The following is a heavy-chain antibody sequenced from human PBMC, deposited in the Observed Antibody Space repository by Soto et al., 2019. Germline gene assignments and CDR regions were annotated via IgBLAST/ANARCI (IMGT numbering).Heavy chain of an antibody. CDR1: GFTFSSSG. J-gene: IGHJ4*02. D-gene: IGHD1-20*01. V-gene: IGHV3-30*18. CDR3: AKEFHSWNYFDC. Sequence: QVQLVESGGGVVQPGRSLRLSCAASGFTFSSSGMHWVRQAPGKGLEWVAVISYDGSNKFYADSVKGRFTISRDNFRNTLYLQMNSLRAEDTAVYYCAKEFHSWNYFDCWGQGTLVTVSS. CDR2: ISYDGSNK.